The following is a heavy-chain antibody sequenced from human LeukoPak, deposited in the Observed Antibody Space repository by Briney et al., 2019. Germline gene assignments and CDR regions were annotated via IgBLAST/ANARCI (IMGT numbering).Heavy chain of an antibody. Sequence: PGRSLRLSCAASGFTFSDYGIHWVRQAPGKGLEWVAVISYDGSNQYYADSVKGRCTISRDNAKNSLYLQMNSLRDEDTSVYYCARGYSFGTLGVQHWGQGTLVTVSS. D-gene: IGHD5-18*01. J-gene: IGHJ1*01. CDR3: ARGYSFGTLGVQH. V-gene: IGHV3-30*03. CDR1: GFTFSDYG. CDR2: ISYDGSNQ.